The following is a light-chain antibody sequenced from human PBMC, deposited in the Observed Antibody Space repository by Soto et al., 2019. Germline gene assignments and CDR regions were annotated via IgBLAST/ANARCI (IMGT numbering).Light chain of an antibody. CDR2: DAS. V-gene: IGKV1-5*01. CDR1: QSISSW. Sequence: DLQMTQSPSTLSASIGDRVTITCRASQSISSWLAWYQQIPGKAPKLLIYDASNLESGVPSRFSGSGSGTEFTLTISSLQPDDFATYYCQQYDSYSYTFGQGTKLEI. CDR3: QQYDSYSYT. J-gene: IGKJ2*01.